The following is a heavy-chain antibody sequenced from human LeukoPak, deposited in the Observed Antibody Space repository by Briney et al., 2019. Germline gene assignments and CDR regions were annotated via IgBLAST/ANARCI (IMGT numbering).Heavy chain of an antibody. J-gene: IGHJ6*02. D-gene: IGHD2-15*01. V-gene: IGHV3-33*01. CDR3: ARGPRLLPSYYGMDV. CDR1: GFTFNNYG. Sequence: GGSLRLSCAASGFTFNNYGMFWVRQAPGKGLEWEAVIWYDGRNKDYADSVKGRFTISRDNSKTTLYLQMNSLRAEDTAVYYCARGPRLLPSYYGMDVWGQGTTVTVSS. CDR2: IWYDGRNK.